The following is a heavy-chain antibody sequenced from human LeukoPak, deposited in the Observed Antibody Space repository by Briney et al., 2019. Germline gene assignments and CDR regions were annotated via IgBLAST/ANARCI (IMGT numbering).Heavy chain of an antibody. CDR3: VHPCGSYYGDAFDI. CDR1: GFTFSSYA. J-gene: IGHJ3*02. D-gene: IGHD1-26*01. V-gene: IGHV3-23*01. CDR2: SGGSGDST. Sequence: SGGSLRLSCAASGFTFSSYAMSWVRHAPGKGLEWVSDSGGSGDSTYDADSVTGRFSISRDNSKTTLYLQMNSIRAEDTAVYYYVHPCGSYYGDAFDIWGQGTMVTVSS.